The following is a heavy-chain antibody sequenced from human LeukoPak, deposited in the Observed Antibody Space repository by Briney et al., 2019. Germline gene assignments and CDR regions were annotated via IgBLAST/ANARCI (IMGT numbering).Heavy chain of an antibody. V-gene: IGHV3-23*01. CDR3: AKGPIVVVTAISPLSYYMDV. D-gene: IGHD2-21*02. CDR2: ISGSGGST. J-gene: IGHJ6*03. Sequence: GGSLRLSCASSGFTFSSYGISWVRQAPGKGLEWVLAISGSGGSTYYADSVKGRFTISRDNSKNTLYLQMNSLRAEDTAVYYCAKGPIVVVTAISPLSYYMDVWGKGTTVTISS. CDR1: GFTFSSYG.